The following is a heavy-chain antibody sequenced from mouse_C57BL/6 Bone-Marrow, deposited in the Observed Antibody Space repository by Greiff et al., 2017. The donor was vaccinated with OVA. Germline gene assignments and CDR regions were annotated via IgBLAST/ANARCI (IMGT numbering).Heavy chain of an antibody. V-gene: IGHV1-52*01. CDR2: IDPSDSET. D-gene: IGHD1-1*02. J-gene: IGHJ4*01. CDR1: GYTFTSYW. Sequence: QVQLQQPGAELVRPGSSVKLSCKASGYTFTSYWMHWVKQRPIQGLEWIGNIDPSDSETHYNQKFKDKATLTVDKSSSTAYMQLSSLTSEDSAVYYCARRGDVLCPRRGGPILAMDYWGQGTSVTVSS. CDR3: ARRGDVLCPRRGGPILAMDY.